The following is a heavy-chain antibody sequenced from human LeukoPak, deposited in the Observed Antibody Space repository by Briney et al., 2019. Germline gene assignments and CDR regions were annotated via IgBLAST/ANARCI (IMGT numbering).Heavy chain of an antibody. CDR3: ARGKYYDILTGYSSPFDY. V-gene: IGHV4-61*02. CDR1: GGSISSGSYY. Sequence: SETLSLTCTVSGGSISSGSYYWSWIRQPAGKGLEWIGRIYTSGSTNYNPSLKSRVTISEETAKNQFSLKLSSVTAADTAVYYCARGKYYDILTGYSSPFDYWGQGTLVTVSS. J-gene: IGHJ4*02. D-gene: IGHD3-9*01. CDR2: IYTSGST.